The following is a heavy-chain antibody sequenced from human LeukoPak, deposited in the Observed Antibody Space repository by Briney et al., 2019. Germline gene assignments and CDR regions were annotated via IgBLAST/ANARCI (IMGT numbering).Heavy chain of an antibody. V-gene: IGHV4-39*07. CDR1: GGSISSSSYY. J-gene: IGHJ3*02. CDR2: IYYSGST. CDR3: ATAGGYMYERAFDI. Sequence: SETLSLNCTVSGGSISSSSYYWGWIRQPPGKGLEWIGSIYYSGSTYYNPSLKSRVTISVDTSKNQFSLKLSSVTAADTAIYYCATAGGYMYERAFDIWGQGTMVTVSS. D-gene: IGHD3-16*01.